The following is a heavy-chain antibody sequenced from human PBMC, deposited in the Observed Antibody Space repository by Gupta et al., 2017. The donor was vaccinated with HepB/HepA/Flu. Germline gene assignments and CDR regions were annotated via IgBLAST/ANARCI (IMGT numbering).Heavy chain of an antibody. CDR2: ISWNSGSI. J-gene: IGHJ4*02. D-gene: IGHD6-19*01. V-gene: IGHV3-9*01. CDR3: AKGGIAVAGFDY. CDR1: GFTFDDYA. Sequence: EVQLVESGGGLVQPGRSLRLSCAASGFTFDDYAMHWVRQAPGKGLEWVSGISWNSGSIGYADSVKGRFTISRDNAKNSLYLQMNSLRAEDTALYYCAKGGIAVAGFDYWGQGTLVTVSS.